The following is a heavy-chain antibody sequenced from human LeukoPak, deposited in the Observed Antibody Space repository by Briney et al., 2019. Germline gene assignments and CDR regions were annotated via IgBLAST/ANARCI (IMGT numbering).Heavy chain of an antibody. Sequence: PGGSLRLSCAASGFTFSSYGMNWVRQAPGTGLEWVSYVSPSSSSIYYAASVKGRFTISRDNAKNSLYLQMNSLRAEDTAVCYCAREHTPYGSGCTAAYWGQGTLVTVSS. CDR2: VSPSSSSI. D-gene: IGHD6-19*01. CDR1: GFTFSSYG. J-gene: IGHJ4*02. CDR3: AREHTPYGSGCTAAY. V-gene: IGHV3-48*01.